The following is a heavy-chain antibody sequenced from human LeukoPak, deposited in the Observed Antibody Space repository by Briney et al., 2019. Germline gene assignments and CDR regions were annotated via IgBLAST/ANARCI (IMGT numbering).Heavy chain of an antibody. CDR3: ARVRYSSGWDFDY. Sequence: GGSLRLSCAASGFTLSSYAMSWVRQAPGKGLEWVSGINWNGGNTGYADSVKGRFTISRDNAQNSLYLQMNSLRAEDTAVYYCARVRYSSGWDFDYWGQGTLVTVSS. J-gene: IGHJ4*02. CDR2: INWNGGNT. D-gene: IGHD6-19*01. CDR1: GFTLSSYA. V-gene: IGHV3-20*04.